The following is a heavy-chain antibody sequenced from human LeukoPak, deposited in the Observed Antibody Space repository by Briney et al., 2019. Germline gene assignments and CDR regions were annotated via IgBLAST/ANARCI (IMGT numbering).Heavy chain of an antibody. J-gene: IGHJ4*02. CDR2: ISYDGSNK. D-gene: IGHD3-3*01. CDR3: ARDHRETYYDFWSGYSTRGYYFDY. Sequence: GGSLRLSCAASGFTFSSYAMHWVRQAPGKGLEWVAVISYDGSNKYYADSVKGRFTISRVNSKNTLYLQMNSLRAEDTAVYYCARDHRETYYDFWSGYSTRGYYFDYWGQGTLVTVSS. CDR1: GFTFSSYA. V-gene: IGHV3-30*04.